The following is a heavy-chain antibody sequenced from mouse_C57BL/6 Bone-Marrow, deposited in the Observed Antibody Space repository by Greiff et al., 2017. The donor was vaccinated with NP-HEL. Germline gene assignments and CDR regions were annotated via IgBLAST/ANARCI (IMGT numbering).Heavy chain of an antibody. CDR3: ARHSNPWYNAMDY. V-gene: IGHV5-15*01. J-gene: IGHJ4*01. CDR2: FSNLADSI. D-gene: IGHD2-5*01. Sequence: EVKLMESGGGLVQPGGSLKLSCAASGFTFSDYGMAWVRQAPRKGPEWVAFFSNLADSIDYADTVTGRFTISIENAKNTLYLEMSRLRSEDTAMYYCARHSNPWYNAMDYWDRGTSVTVSS. CDR1: GFTFSDYG.